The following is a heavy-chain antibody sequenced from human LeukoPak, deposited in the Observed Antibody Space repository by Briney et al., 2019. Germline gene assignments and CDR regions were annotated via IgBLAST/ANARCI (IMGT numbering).Heavy chain of an antibody. CDR1: GFIFSSYG. J-gene: IGHJ4*02. D-gene: IGHD3-22*01. V-gene: IGHV3-33*06. CDR3: AKDDRGGWSGYFDY. Sequence: GGSLRLACAASGFIFSSYGMHWVRQAPGKGLEWVAVIWHDGSSEFYADSVRGRFSISRDDSKSTGYLQMNSLRAEDTALYYCAKDDRGGWSGYFDYWGQG. CDR2: IWHDGSSE.